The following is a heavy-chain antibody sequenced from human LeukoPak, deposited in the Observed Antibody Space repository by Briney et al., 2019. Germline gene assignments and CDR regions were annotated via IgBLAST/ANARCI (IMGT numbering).Heavy chain of an antibody. J-gene: IGHJ4*02. CDR1: GFTFSSYW. Sequence: GGSLRLSCAASGFTFSSYWMSWVRQAPGKGLEWVANIKQDGSEKYYVDSVKGRFTISRDNAKNSLYLQMNSLRAEDTAVYYCAWERSMITFGGVMDYWGQGTLVTVSS. CDR2: IKQDGSEK. D-gene: IGHD3-16*01. V-gene: IGHV3-7*04. CDR3: AWERSMITFGGVMDY.